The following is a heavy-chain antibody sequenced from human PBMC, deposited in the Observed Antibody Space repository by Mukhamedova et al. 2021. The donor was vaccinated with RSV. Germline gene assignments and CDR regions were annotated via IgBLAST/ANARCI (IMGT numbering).Heavy chain of an antibody. J-gene: IGHJ6*03. D-gene: IGHD1-1*01. CDR3: AQELGVGNEGYMDV. Sequence: GDANYAQKFQGRVTVTRDTSISTAYMELTRLTSDDTAVYFCAQELGVGNEGYMDVWGKGTSVTVSS. V-gene: IGHV1-2*02. CDR2: GDA.